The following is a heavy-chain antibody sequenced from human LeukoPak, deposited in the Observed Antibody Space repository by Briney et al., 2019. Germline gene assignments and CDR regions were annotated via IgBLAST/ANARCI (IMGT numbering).Heavy chain of an antibody. CDR3: ARDRFPHGMDV. J-gene: IGHJ6*02. CDR2: IYYSGST. Sequence: SETLSLTCAVSGGSISSGGYSWSWIRQPPGKGLEWIGYIYYSGSTNYNPSLKSRVTISVDTSKNQFSLKLSSVTAADTAVYYCARDRFPHGMDVWGQGTTVTVSS. V-gene: IGHV4-61*08. CDR1: GGSISSGGYS. D-gene: IGHD3-16*01.